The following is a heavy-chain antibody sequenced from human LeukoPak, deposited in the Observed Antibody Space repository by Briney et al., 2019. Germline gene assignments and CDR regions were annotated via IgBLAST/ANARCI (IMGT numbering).Heavy chain of an antibody. J-gene: IGHJ6*03. CDR3: AKSSGWNYYYYYMDV. Sequence: PGGSLRLSCAASGFTFSNYGMSWVRQAPGKGLESVSSISSSSSYIYYADSVKGRFTISRDNAKNSLYLQMNSLRAEDTAVYYCAKSSGWNYYYYYMDVWGKGTTVIASS. CDR1: GFTFSNYG. CDR2: ISSSSSYI. D-gene: IGHD6-19*01. V-gene: IGHV3-21*01.